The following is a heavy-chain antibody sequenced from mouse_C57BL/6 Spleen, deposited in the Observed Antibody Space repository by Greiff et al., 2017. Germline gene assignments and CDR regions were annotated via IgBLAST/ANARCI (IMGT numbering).Heavy chain of an antibody. V-gene: IGHV1-81*01. D-gene: IGHD2-4*01. Sequence: VKLMESGAELARPGASVKLSCKASGYTFTSYGISWVKQRTGQGLEWIGEIYPRSGNTYYNEKFKGKATLTADKSSSTAYMELRSLTSEDSAVYFCARLDDYDGFAYWGQGTLVTVSA. CDR2: IYPRSGNT. CDR3: ARLDDYDGFAY. CDR1: GYTFTSYG. J-gene: IGHJ3*01.